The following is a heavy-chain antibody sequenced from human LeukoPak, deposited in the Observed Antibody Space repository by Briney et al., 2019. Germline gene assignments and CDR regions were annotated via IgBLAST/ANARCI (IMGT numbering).Heavy chain of an antibody. CDR1: GFTFSSYA. CDR2: ISYDGSNK. V-gene: IGHV3-30*04. CDR3: ARVDRRSIAAAGPLAVAGHFDY. Sequence: GRSLRLSCAASGFTFSSYAMHWVRQAPGKGLEWVAVISYDGSNKYYADSVKGRFTISRDNSKNTLYLQMNSLRAEDTAVYYCARVDRRSIAAAGPLAVAGHFDYWAREPWSPSPQ. D-gene: IGHD6-13*01. J-gene: IGHJ4*02.